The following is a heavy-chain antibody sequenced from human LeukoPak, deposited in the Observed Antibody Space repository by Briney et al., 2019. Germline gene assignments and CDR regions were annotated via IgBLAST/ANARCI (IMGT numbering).Heavy chain of an antibody. V-gene: IGHV4-59*01. D-gene: IGHD3-22*01. CDR2: IYYSGSI. CDR1: GGSISSYY. J-gene: IGHJ4*02. CDR3: ARGGGNYDSSGYYYVRGAYFDY. Sequence: SETLSLTCTVSGGSISSYYWSWIRQPPGKGLEWIGYIYYSGSINYNPSLKSRVTISVDTSKNQFSLKLSSVTAADTAVYYCARGGGNYDSSGYYYVRGAYFDYWGQGTLVTVSS.